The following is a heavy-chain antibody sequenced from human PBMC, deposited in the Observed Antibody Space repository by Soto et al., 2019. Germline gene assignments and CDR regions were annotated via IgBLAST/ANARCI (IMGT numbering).Heavy chain of an antibody. CDR2: ITQNGSER. CDR3: ATDILDF. V-gene: IGHV3-7*05. D-gene: IGHD3-9*01. J-gene: IGHJ4*02. CDR1: GFMFSSYW. Sequence: EVELVESGGGLVQPGGSLRLSCAATGFMFSSYWMTWVRQAPGKGLEWVANITQNGSERYYVDSVEGRFTISRDNAKNSVFLQMENLRVEDTAMYYCATDILDFWGQGTLVTVSS.